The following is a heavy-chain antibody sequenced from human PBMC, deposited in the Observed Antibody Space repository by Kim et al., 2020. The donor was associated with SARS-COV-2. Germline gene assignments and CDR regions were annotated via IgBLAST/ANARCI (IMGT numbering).Heavy chain of an antibody. Sequence: YADSGKGRFTLSRDNAKNSLYLQMNSLRADDTAVYYCAKHRIGYSSLIDYWGQGTLVTVSS. V-gene: IGHV3-11*01. D-gene: IGHD2-15*01. CDR3: AKHRIGYSSLIDY. J-gene: IGHJ4*02.